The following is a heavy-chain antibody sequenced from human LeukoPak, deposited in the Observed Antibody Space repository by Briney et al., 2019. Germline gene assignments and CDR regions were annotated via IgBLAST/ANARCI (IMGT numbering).Heavy chain of an antibody. CDR1: GGSISSYY. J-gene: IGHJ4*02. CDR2: IYASEST. D-gene: IGHD6-6*01. V-gene: IGHV4-4*07. Sequence: SETLSLTCTVSGGSISSYYWSWIRQPAGKGLEWIGRIYASESTNYNPSLKSRVTMSVDTSKNQFSLKLSSVTAADTAVYYCAGSIVAHRSLDYWGQGTLVTVSS. CDR3: AGSIVAHRSLDY.